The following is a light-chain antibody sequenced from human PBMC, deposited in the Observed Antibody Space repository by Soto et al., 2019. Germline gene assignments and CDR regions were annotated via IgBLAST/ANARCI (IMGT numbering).Light chain of an antibody. Sequence: DIVMTQSPDSLAVSLGERATINCKSSQSVFYSSNNKNYLAWYQQKPGQPPKLLIYWASTRESGVPDRFSGSGSGTDFTLTISSLQAEDVAVYYCQYYRTFGQGTKVEIK. CDR2: WAS. CDR3: QYYRT. J-gene: IGKJ1*01. V-gene: IGKV4-1*01. CDR1: QSVFYSSNNKNY.